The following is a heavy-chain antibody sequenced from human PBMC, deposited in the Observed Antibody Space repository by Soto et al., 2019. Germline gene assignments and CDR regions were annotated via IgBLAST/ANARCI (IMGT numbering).Heavy chain of an antibody. CDR1: GYTFTSYG. Sequence: QVQLVQSGAEVKKPGASVKVSCKASGYTFTSYGISWVRQAPGQGLEWMGWISAYNGNTNYAPKLQGRVTRTTDTSTRTAYMELRSLRSDDTAVYYCARPRGCSGGSCYSRWFDPWGQGTLVTVSS. CDR2: ISAYNGNT. CDR3: ARPRGCSGGSCYSRWFDP. J-gene: IGHJ5*02. V-gene: IGHV1-18*01. D-gene: IGHD2-15*01.